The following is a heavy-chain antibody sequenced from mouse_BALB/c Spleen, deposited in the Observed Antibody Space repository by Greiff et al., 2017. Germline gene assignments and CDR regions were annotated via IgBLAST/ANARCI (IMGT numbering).Heavy chain of an antibody. V-gene: IGHV5-9-4*01. D-gene: IGHD2-4*01. J-gene: IGHJ4*01. CDR2: ISSGGSYT. CDR3: ARESTMITTRAMDY. Sequence: DVMLVESGGGLVKPGGSLKLSCAASGFTFSSYAMSWVRQSPEQRLEWVAAISSGGSYTYYPDTVTGRFTLSRDKAKNNLYLDMSSLRSEDTAMYYCARESTMITTRAMDYWGQGTSVTVSS. CDR1: GFTFSSYA.